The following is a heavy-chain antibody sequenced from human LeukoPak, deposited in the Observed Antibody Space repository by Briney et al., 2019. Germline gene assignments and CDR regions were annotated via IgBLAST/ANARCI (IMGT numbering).Heavy chain of an antibody. Sequence: PGGSLRLSCAASGFTFSSYWMSWVRQAPGKGLEWVANIKPDGSEKYSVDSVKGRFTISRDNAKNSLYLQMNSLRAEDTAVYYCASQWELLRGAFDIWGQGTMVTVSS. J-gene: IGHJ3*02. CDR1: GFTFSSYW. CDR2: IKPDGSEK. CDR3: ASQWELLRGAFDI. V-gene: IGHV3-7*01. D-gene: IGHD1-26*01.